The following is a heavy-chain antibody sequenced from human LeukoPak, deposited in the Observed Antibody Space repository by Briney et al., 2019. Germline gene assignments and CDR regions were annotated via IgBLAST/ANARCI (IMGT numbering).Heavy chain of an antibody. CDR1: RFTFSSYS. CDR3: ARDGPRSIAAAGTTLNWFDP. D-gene: IGHD6-13*01. Sequence: GGSLRLSCAASRFTFSSYSMNWVRQAPGKGLEWVSSISSSSSYIYYADSVKGRFTISRDNAKNSLYLQMNSLRAEDTAVYYCARDGPRSIAAAGTTLNWFDPWGQGTLVTVSS. CDR2: ISSSSSYI. V-gene: IGHV3-21*01. J-gene: IGHJ5*02.